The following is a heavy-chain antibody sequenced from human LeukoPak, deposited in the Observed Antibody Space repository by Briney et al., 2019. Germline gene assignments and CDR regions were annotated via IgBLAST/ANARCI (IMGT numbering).Heavy chain of an antibody. CDR2: ISAYNGNT. Sequence: ASVKVSCKAAGYTFTSYGISWVRQAPGQGLEWMGWISAYNGNTNYAQKLQGRVTMTTDTSTSTVYMELRSLRSDDTAVYYCARAPWGSNWFDPWGQGTLVTVSS. CDR1: GYTFTSYG. D-gene: IGHD7-27*01. J-gene: IGHJ5*02. CDR3: ARAPWGSNWFDP. V-gene: IGHV1-18*04.